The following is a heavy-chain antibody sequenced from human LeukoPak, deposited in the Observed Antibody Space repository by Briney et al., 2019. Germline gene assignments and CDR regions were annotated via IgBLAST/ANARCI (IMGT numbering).Heavy chain of an antibody. V-gene: IGHV3-23*01. CDR2: ISDSGGRT. J-gene: IGHJ4*02. Sequence: SGGSLRLSCAVSGITVSNYGMSWVRQAPGKGLEWVAGISDSGGRTNYADSVKGRFTISRDNPKNTPYLQMNSLRAEDTAVYFCAKRGVVIRVILVGFHKEAYYFDSWGQGALVTVSS. CDR1: GITVSNYG. CDR3: AKRGVVIRVILVGFHKEAYYFDS. D-gene: IGHD3-22*01.